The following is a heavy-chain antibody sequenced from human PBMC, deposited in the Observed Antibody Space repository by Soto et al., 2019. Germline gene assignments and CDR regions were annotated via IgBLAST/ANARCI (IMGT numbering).Heavy chain of an antibody. V-gene: IGHV4-4*02. CDR2: IYHSGTT. CDR1: GASMSSSTW. Sequence: QVQLQESGPGLVKPSGTLSLTCAVSGASMSSSTWWSWVRQSPGKGLEWIGEIYHSGTTNYNPYLNSGVTISVDKSKKEFSLKLSSVAAADTAVYYCAIPGPGDFHYWGQGTLVTVSS. J-gene: IGHJ4*02. CDR3: AIPGPGDFHY.